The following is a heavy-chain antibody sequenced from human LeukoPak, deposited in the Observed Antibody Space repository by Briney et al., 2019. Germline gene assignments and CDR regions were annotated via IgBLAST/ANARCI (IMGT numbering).Heavy chain of an antibody. CDR2: SGTRSGTK. J-gene: IGHJ4*02. D-gene: IGHD3-16*02. V-gene: IGHV3-21*01. Sequence: PGGSLRLSCAASGFTVSSLAMHWVRQAPGKGLEWVSSSGTRSGTKYYADSVKGRFTISRDSAMNSVSLQINSLRAEDTAVYYCVVQLTHGELSDPDFWSQGILVTVST. CDR1: GFTVSSLA. CDR3: VVQLTHGELSDPDF.